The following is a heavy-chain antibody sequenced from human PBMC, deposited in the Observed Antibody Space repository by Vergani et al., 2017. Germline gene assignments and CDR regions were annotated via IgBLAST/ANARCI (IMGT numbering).Heavy chain of an antibody. CDR3: ARDPVFESLGSPVYYYYYGMDV. CDR2: IKKDGSEK. V-gene: IGHV3-7*01. D-gene: IGHD3-16*02. J-gene: IGHJ6*02. CDR1: GFTFSSYW. Sequence: EVKLVESGGGLVQPGGSLRLSCAASGFTFSSYWMSWVRKAPGKGMEWVANIKKDGSEKYYVDSVKGRFTISRANAKNSLYHQMNSLRSEDPAVYYCARDPVFESLGSPVYYYYYGMDVWGQGTTVTVSS.